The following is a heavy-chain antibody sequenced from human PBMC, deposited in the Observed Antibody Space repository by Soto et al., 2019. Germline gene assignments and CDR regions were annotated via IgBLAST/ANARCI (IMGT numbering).Heavy chain of an antibody. CDR3: ARISSSWYAFDI. V-gene: IGHV4-39*01. CDR1: GGSISSSSYY. CDR2: IYYSGST. Sequence: SETLSLTCTVSGGSISSSSYYWGWIRQPPGKGLEWIGSIYYSGSTYYNPSLKSRVTISVDTSKNQFSLKLSFVTAADTAVYYCARISSSWYAFDIWGQGTMVTVSS. J-gene: IGHJ3*02. D-gene: IGHD6-13*01.